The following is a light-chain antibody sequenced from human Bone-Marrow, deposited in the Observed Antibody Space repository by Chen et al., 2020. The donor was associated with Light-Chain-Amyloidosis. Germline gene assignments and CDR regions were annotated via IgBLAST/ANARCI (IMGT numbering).Light chain of an antibody. Sequence: SYELPQPPSVSVSPGPKSRITCPGYDFPNNYAYWYQQKPGQAPVLVIHRDTERRWGISERFSGSSAGTKASLKSSGVQAEDEGYYHCQSADSIGTYEVRFGGGTKLTVL. V-gene: IGLV3-25*03. CDR1: DFPNNY. CDR3: QSADSIGTYEVR. J-gene: IGLJ2*01. CDR2: RDT.